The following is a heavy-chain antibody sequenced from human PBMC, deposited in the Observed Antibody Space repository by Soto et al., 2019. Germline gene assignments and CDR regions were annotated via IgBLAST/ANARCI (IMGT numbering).Heavy chain of an antibody. Sequence: EVQLLESGGGLVQPGGSLRLSCAASGFTFSSYAMTWVRQAPGKGLEWLSAISSSGLNTYYTDSVKGRFTISRDNSKNTLDLHMNSLKVEDTAVYYCAKELVEMKAYHFDYWGQGTLVTVSS. CDR1: GFTFSSYA. CDR2: ISSSGLNT. J-gene: IGHJ4*02. V-gene: IGHV3-23*01. D-gene: IGHD3-16*01. CDR3: AKELVEMKAYHFDY.